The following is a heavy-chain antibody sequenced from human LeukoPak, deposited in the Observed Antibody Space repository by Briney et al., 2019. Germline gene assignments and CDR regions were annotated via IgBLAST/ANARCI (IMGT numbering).Heavy chain of an antibody. CDR2: INAGNGNT. CDR3: ARDGPVLLWFGEYLSGAFDI. Sequence: ASVKVSCKASVYTFTSYTMHWVRQAPGQRLEWMGWINAGNGNTKYSQKFQGRVTITRDTSASTAYMELSSLRSEDTAVYYCARDGPVLLWFGEYLSGAFDIWGQGTMVTVSS. CDR1: VYTFTSYT. V-gene: IGHV1-3*01. J-gene: IGHJ3*02. D-gene: IGHD3-10*01.